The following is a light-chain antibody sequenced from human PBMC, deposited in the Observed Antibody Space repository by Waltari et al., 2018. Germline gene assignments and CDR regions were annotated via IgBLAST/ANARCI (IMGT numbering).Light chain of an antibody. V-gene: IGLV3-19*01. J-gene: IGLJ2*01. CDR2: GDN. CDR1: SLRTYY. Sequence: SSELTQDPAASVALGQTVRITCQGDSLRTYYPSWYQQKPGLAPVLVMYGDNNRPSGIPDRFSGSSSGNTASLTITGAQADDDADYYCGSRDTSGNHVVFGGGTKLTVL. CDR3: GSRDTSGNHVV.